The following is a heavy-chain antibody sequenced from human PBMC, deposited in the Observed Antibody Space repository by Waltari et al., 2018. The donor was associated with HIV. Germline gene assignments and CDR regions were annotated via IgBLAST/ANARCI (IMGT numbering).Heavy chain of an antibody. J-gene: IGHJ4*02. D-gene: IGHD2-21*02. V-gene: IGHV4-39*01. Sequence: QLQLQESGPGLVRPSETLSLTCSVSGGSIRSSGHYWGWLRQSSGKGLGWVGSIYYTGTTYYSPSPKNRLTMSVDATKGQFSLTLKSVTAADTAIYYCARGTIESGVTAGFGFWGQGTLVAVSS. CDR2: IYYTGTT. CDR1: GGSIRSSGHY. CDR3: ARGTIESGVTAGFGF.